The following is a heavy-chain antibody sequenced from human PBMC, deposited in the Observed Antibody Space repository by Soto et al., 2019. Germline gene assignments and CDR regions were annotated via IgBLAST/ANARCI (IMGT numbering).Heavy chain of an antibody. V-gene: IGHV3-30*18. D-gene: IGHD2-2*01. CDR3: AKALSFTSSALDS. CDR2: VSYDATNK. Sequence: QVQLVESGGGVVRPGTSLTLACAASGFTFSGIAMHWVRQALGKGLEWVAVVSYDATNKFYGESVKGRFTVSRDNSKHTLYLHMTSLRPEDTATYYCAKALSFTSSALDSWGQGSLVIVS. J-gene: IGHJ5*02. CDR1: GFTFSGIA.